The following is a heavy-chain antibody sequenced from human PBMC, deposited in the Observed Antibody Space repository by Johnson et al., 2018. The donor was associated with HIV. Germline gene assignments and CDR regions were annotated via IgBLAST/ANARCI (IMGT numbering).Heavy chain of an antibody. CDR1: GFTFSSYW. V-gene: IGHV3-30-3*01. Sequence: VQLVESGGGLVQPGGSLRLSCAASGFTFSSYWMSWVRQAPGKGLEWVAVISYDGSNKYYADSVKGRFTISRDNSKNTLYLQMNSLRAEDTAVYYCARDRGGIVYSGYLGDAFDIWGQGTMVTVSS. J-gene: IGHJ3*02. CDR2: ISYDGSNK. CDR3: ARDRGGIVYSGYLGDAFDI. D-gene: IGHD5-12*01.